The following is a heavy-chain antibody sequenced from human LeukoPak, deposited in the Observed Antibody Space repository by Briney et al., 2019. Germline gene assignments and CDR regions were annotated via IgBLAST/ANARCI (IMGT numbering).Heavy chain of an antibody. Sequence: SETLSLTCAVYGGSFSGYYWSWIRQPPGKGLEWIGEISHSGSTNYNPSLKSRVTISVDTSKNQFSLKLSSVTAADTAVYYCARDMGYCSGGSCYSGGNDYWGQGTLVTVSS. J-gene: IGHJ4*02. V-gene: IGHV4-34*01. CDR2: ISHSGST. CDR1: GGSFSGYY. D-gene: IGHD2-15*01. CDR3: ARDMGYCSGGSCYSGGNDY.